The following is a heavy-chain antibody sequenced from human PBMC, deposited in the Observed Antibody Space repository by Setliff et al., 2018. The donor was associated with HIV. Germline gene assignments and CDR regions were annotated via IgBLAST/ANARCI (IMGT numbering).Heavy chain of an antibody. CDR1: GGRFSSYA. V-gene: IGHV1-69*13. J-gene: IGHJ6*03. Sequence: ASVKVSCKASGGRFSSYAMSWVRQAPGQGLEWMGGIIPMFGSANYAQKFQGRVTITADGSTRTVYMVLSSLRSEDTAVYYCARGTDGDYYYYMDVWGKGTTFTVSS. CDR2: IIPMFGSA. CDR3: ARGTDGDYYYYMDV. D-gene: IGHD3-10*01.